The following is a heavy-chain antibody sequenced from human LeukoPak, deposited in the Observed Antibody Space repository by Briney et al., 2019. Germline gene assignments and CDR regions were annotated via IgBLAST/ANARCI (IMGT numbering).Heavy chain of an antibody. CDR2: IYYSGTT. CDR3: AGGRSSVLGY. Sequence: PSETLSPTCTVSGGSISSSSYYLGWIRQPPGKGLEWIGSIYYSGTTYYNPSLKSRVTISVDTSKNQFSLKLSSVTAADTAVYYCAGGRSSVLGYWGQGTLVTVSS. D-gene: IGHD6-19*01. CDR1: GGSISSSSYY. J-gene: IGHJ4*02. V-gene: IGHV4-39*01.